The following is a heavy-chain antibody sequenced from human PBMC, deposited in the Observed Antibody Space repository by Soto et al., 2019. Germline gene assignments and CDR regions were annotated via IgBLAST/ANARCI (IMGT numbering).Heavy chain of an antibody. Sequence: ASVKVSCKASGYTFTSYAMHWVRQAPGQRLEWMGWINAGNGNTKYSQKFQGRVTITRDTSASTAYMELSSLRSEDTAVYYCARDLPGAPRDFDYYYYYGMDVWGQGATVTVSS. V-gene: IGHV1-3*01. J-gene: IGHJ6*02. D-gene: IGHD3-10*01. CDR3: ARDLPGAPRDFDYYYYYGMDV. CDR2: INAGNGNT. CDR1: GYTFTSYA.